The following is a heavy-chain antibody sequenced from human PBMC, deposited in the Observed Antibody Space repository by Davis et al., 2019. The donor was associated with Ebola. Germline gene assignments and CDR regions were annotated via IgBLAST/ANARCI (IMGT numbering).Heavy chain of an antibody. CDR2: IYYTGSA. Sequence: PSETLSLTCTVSGVSISTHYWSWIRQPPGKRLEWIGSIYYTGSAYYNSSLNGRVTISVDTSKNQFSLKLNSVTAADTAMYYCAERGGSVWGQGTLVTVSS. V-gene: IGHV4-59*11. J-gene: IGHJ4*02. CDR1: GVSISTHY. D-gene: IGHD3-16*01. CDR3: AERGGSV.